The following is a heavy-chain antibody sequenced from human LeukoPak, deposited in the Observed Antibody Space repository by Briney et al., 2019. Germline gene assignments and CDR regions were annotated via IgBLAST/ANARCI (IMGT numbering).Heavy chain of an antibody. J-gene: IGHJ6*03. D-gene: IGHD1-26*01. CDR1: GGSISSYY. CDR3: ARVGGGGSYWHYYYYMDV. CDR2: IYHSGST. Sequence: SETLSLTCTVSGGSISSYYWSWIRQPPGKGLEWIGYIYHSGSTYYNPSLKSRVTISVDTSKNQFSLKLSSVTAADTAVYYCARVGGGGSYWHYYYYMDVWGKGTTVTVSS. V-gene: IGHV4-59*01.